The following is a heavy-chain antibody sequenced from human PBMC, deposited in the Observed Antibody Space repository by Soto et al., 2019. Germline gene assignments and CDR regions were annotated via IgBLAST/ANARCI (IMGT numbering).Heavy chain of an antibody. CDR3: ARDGMTTGDT. D-gene: IGHD2-21*02. J-gene: IGHJ1*01. Sequence: SENLSLTCIVSGVSVRSYTWSWFRQPANKGLEWIGRVFSSVSATYNPSLKSRVSISMDTPENRISLKLDSVTAADAGVYFCARDGMTTGDTWGQGTLVTVSS. CDR2: VFSSVSA. V-gene: IGHV4-4*07. CDR1: GVSVRSYT.